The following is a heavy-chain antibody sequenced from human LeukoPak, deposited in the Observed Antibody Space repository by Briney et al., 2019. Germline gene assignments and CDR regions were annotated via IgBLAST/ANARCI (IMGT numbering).Heavy chain of an antibody. Sequence: SETLSLTCTVSGGSISTSNYYWGWIRQPPGKGLEWIGNIFYSGSTYYSPSLKSRVTISLDTSRNQFSLKLNSVTAADTAVYYCARPLRDSSGPYYMDVWGKGTTVTVSS. CDR1: GGSISTSNYY. D-gene: IGHD6-19*01. V-gene: IGHV4-39*07. J-gene: IGHJ6*03. CDR3: ARPLRDSSGPYYMDV. CDR2: IFYSGST.